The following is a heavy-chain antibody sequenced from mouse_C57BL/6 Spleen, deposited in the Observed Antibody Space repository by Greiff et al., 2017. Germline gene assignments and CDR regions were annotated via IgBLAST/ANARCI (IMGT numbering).Heavy chain of an antibody. V-gene: IGHV5-17*01. Sequence: DVKLVESGGGLVKPGGSLKLSCAASGFTFSDYGMHWVRQAPEKGLEWVAYISSGSSTIYYADTVKGRFTISRDNAKNTLFLQMTSLRSEDTAMYYCAREGLRRGGDYAMDYWGQGTSVTVSS. CDR2: ISSGSSTI. J-gene: IGHJ4*01. D-gene: IGHD2-4*01. CDR1: GFTFSDYG. CDR3: AREGLRRGGDYAMDY.